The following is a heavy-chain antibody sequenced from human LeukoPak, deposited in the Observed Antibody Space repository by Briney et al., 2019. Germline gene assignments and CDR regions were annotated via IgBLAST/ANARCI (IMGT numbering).Heavy chain of an antibody. Sequence: GRSLRLSCTASGFTFGDYAMSWVRQAPGKGPEWVGFIRSKAYGGTTEYAASVKGRFTISRDDSKSIAYLQMNSLKTEDTAVYYCTRARGYGAYFDYWGQGTLVTVSS. CDR3: TRARGYGAYFDY. J-gene: IGHJ4*02. CDR1: GFTFGDYA. CDR2: IRSKAYGGTT. D-gene: IGHD3-22*01. V-gene: IGHV3-49*04.